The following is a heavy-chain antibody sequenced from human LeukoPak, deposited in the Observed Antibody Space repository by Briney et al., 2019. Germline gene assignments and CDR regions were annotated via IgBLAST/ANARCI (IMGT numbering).Heavy chain of an antibody. CDR2: IKQGGTEK. CDR1: GFIFSSYW. J-gene: IGHJ3*02. CDR3: ARAIGHRRDDAFDI. Sequence: GGSLRLSCEASGFIFSSYWMNWVRRAPGKGLEWVANIKQGGTEKYYVDSVKGRFTISRDNAKNSLYLQMNSLRADDTSVYYCARAIGHRRDDAFDIWGQGTMVTVSS. V-gene: IGHV3-7*01.